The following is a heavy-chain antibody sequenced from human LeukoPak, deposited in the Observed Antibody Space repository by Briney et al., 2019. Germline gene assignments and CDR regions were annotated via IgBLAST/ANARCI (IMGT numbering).Heavy chain of an antibody. V-gene: IGHV3-48*03. CDR1: GFTLSSYE. CDR2: ISSSGSTI. Sequence: PGGSLRLSCAASGFTLSSYEMNWVRQAPGKGLEWVSYISSSGSTIYYADSVKGRFTISRDNAKNSMYLQMNSLRAEDTAVYYCAREVYGSGSSFDYWGQGTLVTVSS. CDR3: AREVYGSGSSFDY. D-gene: IGHD3-10*01. J-gene: IGHJ4*02.